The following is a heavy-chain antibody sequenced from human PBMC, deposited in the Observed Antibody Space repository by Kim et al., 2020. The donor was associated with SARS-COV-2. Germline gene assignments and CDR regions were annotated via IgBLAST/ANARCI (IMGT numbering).Heavy chain of an antibody. D-gene: IGHD3-16*01. CDR2: YASGTP. V-gene: IGHV4-4*07. Sequence: YASGTPNYNPPLKSRVTMSVDTSKNQFSLKMSSVTAADTAVYYCSRDYADWGQGILVTVSS. CDR3: SRDYAD. J-gene: IGHJ4*02.